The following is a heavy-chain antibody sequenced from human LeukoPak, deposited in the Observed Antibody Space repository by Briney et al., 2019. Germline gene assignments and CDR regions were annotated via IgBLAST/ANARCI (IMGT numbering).Heavy chain of an antibody. CDR2: ISSSSTYI. CDR1: GFTFSSCS. CDR3: ARDPEPSSGWYSDY. Sequence: PGGSLRLSCAASGFTFSSCSMNWVRQAPGKGLEWVSSISSSSTYIYYADSVKGRFTISRDNAKNSLYLQMNSLRAEDTAVYYCARDPEPSSGWYSDYWGQGTLVTVSS. D-gene: IGHD6-19*01. J-gene: IGHJ4*02. V-gene: IGHV3-21*01.